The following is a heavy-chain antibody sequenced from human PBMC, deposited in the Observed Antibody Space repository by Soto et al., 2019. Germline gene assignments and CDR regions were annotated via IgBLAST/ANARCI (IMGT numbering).Heavy chain of an antibody. V-gene: IGHV4-31*03. CDR3: VRGADPFKCGY. J-gene: IGHJ4*02. Sequence: QVQLQESGPGLVKPSETLSLTCSVSGGSISSGGSHWSWIRQHPGKGLAWIGHMINSGTTYYNPSLKSRVSISVDTSRNHFSLSLSSVTVADTAVYYCVRGADPFKCGYWGQGTLVTVSS. CDR1: GGSISSGGSH. CDR2: MINSGTT.